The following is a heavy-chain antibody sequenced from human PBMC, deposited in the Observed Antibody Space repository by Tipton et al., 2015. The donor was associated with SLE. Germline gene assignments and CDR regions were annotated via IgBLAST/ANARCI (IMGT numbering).Heavy chain of an antibody. CDR2: IYGSGNIYDSGHLCGSGNT. D-gene: IGHD3-3*01. Sequence: TLSLTCTVSGASISGSNYFWTWIRQPAGKGLEWIGHIYGSGNIYDSGHLCGSGNTCYSPSLMGRVTISADTSKNLFTLEMHSVTAADTAIYYCTTALGVPGNSWGQGTLVSVSS. J-gene: IGHJ4*02. CDR1: GASISGSNYF. CDR3: TTALGVPGNS. V-gene: IGHV4-61*09.